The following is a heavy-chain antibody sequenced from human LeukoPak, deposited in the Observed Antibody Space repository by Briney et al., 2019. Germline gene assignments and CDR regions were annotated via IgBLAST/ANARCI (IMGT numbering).Heavy chain of an antibody. V-gene: IGHV3-30*03. CDR1: GFTFSSYG. D-gene: IGHD6-13*01. CDR2: ISYDGSNK. J-gene: IGHJ6*03. Sequence: PGRSLRLSCAASGFTFSSYGMHWVRQAPGKGLEWVAVISYDGSNKYYADSVKGRFTISRDNSKNTLYLQMNSLRAEDTAVYYCARLRAAAITGYYMDVWGKGTTVTISS. CDR3: ARLRAAAITGYYMDV.